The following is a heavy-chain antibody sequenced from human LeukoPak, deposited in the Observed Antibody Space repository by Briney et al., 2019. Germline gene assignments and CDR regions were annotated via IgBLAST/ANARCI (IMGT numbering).Heavy chain of an antibody. CDR3: AGDSGWAFDI. D-gene: IGHD6-25*01. V-gene: IGHV3-30-3*01. CDR1: GVTFSSYA. Sequence: GGPLRLSCAASGVTFSSYAMHCLRQAPGKGLEWVAIISYDGNNKYYADSLKSRSTISRENSKNKLYLQMKSLRAEDTAVYYCAGDSGWAFDIWGQGTMVTVSS. CDR2: ISYDGNNK. J-gene: IGHJ3*02.